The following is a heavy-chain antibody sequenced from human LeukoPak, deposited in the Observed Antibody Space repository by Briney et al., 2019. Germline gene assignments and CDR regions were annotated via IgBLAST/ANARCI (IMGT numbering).Heavy chain of an antibody. Sequence: ASVKVSCKASGYTFTSYDINWVRQAPGQGLEWMGWMYPNSGYTGYAQKFQGRVTMTRNTSISTAYMELSSLRSEDTAVYYCARGGIAVAGTFDYWGQGTLVTVSS. J-gene: IGHJ4*02. D-gene: IGHD6-19*01. V-gene: IGHV1-8*01. CDR2: MYPNSGYT. CDR1: GYTFTSYD. CDR3: ARGGIAVAGTFDY.